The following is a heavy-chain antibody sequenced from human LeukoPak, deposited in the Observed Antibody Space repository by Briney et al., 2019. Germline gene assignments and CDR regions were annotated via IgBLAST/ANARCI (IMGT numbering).Heavy chain of an antibody. Sequence: PGGSPRLSCAASGFTFSTNAMHWVRQAPGKGLEWVAVISYDGTNPYYADSVKGRFTISRDNSKNTLYLQMNSLRPEDTAVYYCARFVWGTYRCVDYWGQGTLVTVSS. CDR3: ARFVWGTYRCVDY. CDR2: ISYDGTNP. V-gene: IGHV3-30*04. CDR1: GFTFSTNA. D-gene: IGHD3-16*02. J-gene: IGHJ4*02.